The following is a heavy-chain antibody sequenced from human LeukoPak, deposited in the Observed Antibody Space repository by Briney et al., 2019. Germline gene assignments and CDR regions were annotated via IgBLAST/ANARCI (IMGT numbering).Heavy chain of an antibody. J-gene: IGHJ5*02. V-gene: IGHV4-59*13. CDR1: GGPISSYY. CDR2: IYYSGST. D-gene: IGHD3-3*01. Sequence: SETLSLTCTVSGGPISSYYWSWIRQPPGKGLEWIGYIYYSGSTNCNPSLKSRVTISVDTSKNQFSLKLSSVTAADTAVYYCATHTTDFWSGYYYHWGQGTPVTVSS. CDR3: ATHTTDFWSGYYYH.